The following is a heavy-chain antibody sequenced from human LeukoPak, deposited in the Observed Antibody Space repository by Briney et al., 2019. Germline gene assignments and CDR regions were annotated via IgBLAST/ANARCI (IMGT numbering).Heavy chain of an antibody. CDR2: ISGSGGST. J-gene: IGHJ4*02. CDR3: AKLVGATIDDY. CDR1: GFTFSNHW. D-gene: IGHD1-26*01. Sequence: GGSLRLSCAASGFTFSNHWVSWVRQAPGKGLEWVSAISGSGGSTYYADSVKGRFTISRDNSKNTLYLQMNSLRAEDTAVYYCAKLVGATIDDYWGQGTLVTVSS. V-gene: IGHV3-23*01.